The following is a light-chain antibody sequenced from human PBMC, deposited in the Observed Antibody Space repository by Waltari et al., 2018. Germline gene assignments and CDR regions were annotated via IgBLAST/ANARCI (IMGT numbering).Light chain of an antibody. Sequence: DIQLTQSPSYLSASVGDRVTITCRASQTLTTYLNWYQQRPGTAPKFLIYAASNLETGVPSRFSGGGSGTDFTLTISGLQPEDFATYYCQQSYSTPPWTFGQGTKVEIK. CDR2: AAS. V-gene: IGKV1-39*01. J-gene: IGKJ1*01. CDR1: QTLTTY. CDR3: QQSYSTPPWT.